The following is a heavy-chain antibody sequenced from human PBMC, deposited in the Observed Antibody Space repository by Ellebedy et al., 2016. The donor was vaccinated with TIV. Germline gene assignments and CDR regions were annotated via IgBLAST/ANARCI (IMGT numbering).Heavy chain of an antibody. CDR3: AKDMVVAATSDY. CDR1: GFTFSSYA. J-gene: IGHJ4*02. Sequence: GESLKISXAASGFTFSSYAMSWVRQAPGKGLEWVSAISGSGGSTYYADSVKGRFTISRDNSKNTLYLQMNSLRAEDTAVYYCAKDMVVAATSDYWGQGTLVTVSS. CDR2: ISGSGGST. D-gene: IGHD2-15*01. V-gene: IGHV3-23*01.